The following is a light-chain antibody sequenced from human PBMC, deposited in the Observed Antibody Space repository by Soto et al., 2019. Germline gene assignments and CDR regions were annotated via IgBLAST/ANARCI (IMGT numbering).Light chain of an antibody. J-gene: IGKJ1*01. CDR2: GAS. V-gene: IGKV3-15*01. CDR1: QSISGT. Sequence: EIVMTQSPATLSVSPGGRATLSCRASQSISGTLAWYQRKPGQAPRLLIYGASTRATSFPARFSGSGSGTDFTLTISSLQSEDFAVYYCRQYNNWPWTFGQGTKVDIK. CDR3: RQYNNWPWT.